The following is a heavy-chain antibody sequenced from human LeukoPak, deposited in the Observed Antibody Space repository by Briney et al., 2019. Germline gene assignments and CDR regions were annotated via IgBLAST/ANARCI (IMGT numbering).Heavy chain of an antibody. CDR3: ARGDGNFDY. CDR2: INHSGST. Sequence: SETLSLTCAVYGGSFSGYYWSWIRQPPGKGLEWIGEINHSGSTNYNPSLKSRVTMSVDTSKNQFSLKLSSVTAADTAVYYCARGDGNFDYWGQGTLVTVSS. V-gene: IGHV4-34*01. J-gene: IGHJ4*02. CDR1: GGSFSGYY.